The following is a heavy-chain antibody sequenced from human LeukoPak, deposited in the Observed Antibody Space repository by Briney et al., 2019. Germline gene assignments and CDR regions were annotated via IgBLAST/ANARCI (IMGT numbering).Heavy chain of an antibody. CDR3: AGLSGYSYGYANWLVP. Sequence: ESLSLTSTDPGDSISSYFLSWIWEPPGKGLEWIGYIYYSVSTNYNTYIQSRVTISVETSKNQISLKLSSVAGEHTARHYLAGLSGYSYGYANWLVPWGQATLVT. CDR1: GDSISSYF. CDR2: IYYSVST. V-gene: IGHV4-59*08. D-gene: IGHD5-18*01. J-gene: IGHJ5*02.